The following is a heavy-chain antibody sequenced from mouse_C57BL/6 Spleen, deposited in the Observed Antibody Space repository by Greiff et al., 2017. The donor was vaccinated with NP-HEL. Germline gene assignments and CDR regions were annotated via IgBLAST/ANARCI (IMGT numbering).Heavy chain of an antibody. D-gene: IGHD1-1*01. CDR2: ISSGGDYI. CDR1: GFTFSSYA. Sequence: EVKLVESGEGLVKPGGSLKLSCAASGFTFSSYAMSWVRQTPERRLEWVAYISSGGDYIYYADTVKGRFTISRDNARNPLYLQMSSLKSEDTAMYYCTREEIYYYGSSYFYAMDYWGQGTSVTVST. V-gene: IGHV5-9-1*02. J-gene: IGHJ4*01. CDR3: TREEIYYYGSSYFYAMDY.